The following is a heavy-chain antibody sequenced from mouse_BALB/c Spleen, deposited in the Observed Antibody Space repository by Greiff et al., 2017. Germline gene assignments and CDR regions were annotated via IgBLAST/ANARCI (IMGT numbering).Heavy chain of an antibody. V-gene: IGHV3-2*02. J-gene: IGHJ3*01. CDR2: ISYSGST. Sequence: EVQLQQSGPGLVKPSQSLSLTCTVTGYSITSDYAWNWIRQFPGNKLEWMGYISYSGSTSYNPSLKSRISITRDTSKNQFFLQLNSVTTEDTATYYCARGGGNYGLFAYWGQGTLVTVSA. D-gene: IGHD2-1*01. CDR1: GYSITSDYA. CDR3: ARGGGNYGLFAY.